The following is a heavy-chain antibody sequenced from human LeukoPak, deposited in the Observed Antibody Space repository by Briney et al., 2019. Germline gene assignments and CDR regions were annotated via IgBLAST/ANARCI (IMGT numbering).Heavy chain of an antibody. V-gene: IGHV3-7*01. CDR2: IKQDGSEK. Sequence: GGSLRLSCAASGFTFSSYWMSWVRRAPGKGLEWVANIKQDGSEKYYVDSVKGRFTISRDNAKNLLYLQMNSLRAEDAAVYYCAREGRYDYVWGSYRAIDYWGQGTLVTVSS. D-gene: IGHD3-16*02. CDR3: AREGRYDYVWGSYRAIDY. J-gene: IGHJ4*02. CDR1: GFTFSSYW.